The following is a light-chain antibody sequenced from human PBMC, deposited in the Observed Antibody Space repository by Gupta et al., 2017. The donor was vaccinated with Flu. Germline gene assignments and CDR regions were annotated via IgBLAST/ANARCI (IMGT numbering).Light chain of an antibody. Sequence: SSDVGTYSDVSWYQQHPGKAPKLMICDVSKRPSGVPNRFSGSKSGNTASLTISGLQAEDEADYYCSSYTSSSTLYVFGTGTKVTVL. V-gene: IGLV2-14*04. CDR1: SSDVGTYSD. J-gene: IGLJ1*01. CDR2: DVS. CDR3: SSYTSSSTLYV.